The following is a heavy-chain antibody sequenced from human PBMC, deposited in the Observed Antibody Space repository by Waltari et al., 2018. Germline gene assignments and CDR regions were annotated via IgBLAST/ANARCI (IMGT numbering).Heavy chain of an antibody. Sequence: QLQLQESGPGLVKPSETLSLTCTVSGGSISSSSYYWGWIRKPPGKGLEWIGSIYYSGSTYYNPSLKSRVTISVDTSKNQFSLKLSSVTAADTAVYYCAAPYGSGSYSDYWGQGTLVTVSS. J-gene: IGHJ4*02. CDR1: GGSISSSSYY. D-gene: IGHD3-10*01. CDR2: IYYSGST. V-gene: IGHV4-39*01. CDR3: AAPYGSGSYSDY.